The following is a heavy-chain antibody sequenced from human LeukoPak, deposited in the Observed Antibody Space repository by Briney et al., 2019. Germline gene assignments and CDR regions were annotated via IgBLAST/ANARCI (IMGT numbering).Heavy chain of an antibody. D-gene: IGHD1-14*01. V-gene: IGHV4-31*02. CDR1: GFTFSSYW. CDR2: IYYSGTT. CDR3: AGTGARYFDF. J-gene: IGHJ4*02. Sequence: LRLSCAASGFTFSSYWMHWIRQHPGKGLEWIGYIYYSGTTQYNPSFKSRITISVDASKNQFSLRLSSVTVADTAVYFCAGTGARYFDFWGRGTLVTVSS.